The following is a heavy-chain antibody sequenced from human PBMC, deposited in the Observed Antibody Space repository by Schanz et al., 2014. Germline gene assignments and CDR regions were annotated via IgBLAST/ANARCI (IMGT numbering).Heavy chain of an antibody. J-gene: IGHJ4*02. D-gene: IGHD3-10*01. V-gene: IGHV3-13*04. CDR1: GFSIRNHD. CDR3: ARVPYGSGSYWDY. Sequence: EVQLVESGGGLVQPGGSLRLSCAASGFSIRNHDMHWVRQATGAGLEWVSAIGTAGDTFYLDSVKGRFTISRENAKNSLYLQMNSLRAGDTAVYYCARVPYGSGSYWDYWGQGTLVNGSS. CDR2: IGTAGDT.